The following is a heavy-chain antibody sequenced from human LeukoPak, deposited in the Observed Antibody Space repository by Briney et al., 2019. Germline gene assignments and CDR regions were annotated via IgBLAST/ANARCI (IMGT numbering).Heavy chain of an antibody. CDR2: INHSGST. Sequence: PSETLSLTCAVYGGSFSGYYWSWIRQPPGKGLEWIGEINHSGSTNYNPSLKSRVTISVDTSKNQFSLKLSSVTAADTAVYYCARKQPGRYSSSWYTQYNWFDPWGQGTLVTVSS. V-gene: IGHV4-34*01. CDR1: GGSFSGYY. D-gene: IGHD6-13*01. J-gene: IGHJ5*02. CDR3: ARKQPGRYSSSWYTQYNWFDP.